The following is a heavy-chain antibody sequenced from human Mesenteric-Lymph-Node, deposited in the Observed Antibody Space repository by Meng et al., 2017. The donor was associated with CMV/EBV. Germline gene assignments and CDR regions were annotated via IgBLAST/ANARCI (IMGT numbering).Heavy chain of an antibody. CDR1: GFTFSSYA. J-gene: IGHJ4*02. Sequence: GESLKISCAASGFTFSSYAMHWVRQAPGKGLEWVAVISYDGSNKYYADSVKGRFTISRDNSKNTLYLKMNSLRAEDTAVYYCARDGGTMIVVESPLDYWGQGTLVTVSS. CDR3: ARDGGTMIVVESPLDY. D-gene: IGHD3-22*01. V-gene: IGHV3-30*04. CDR2: ISYDGSNK.